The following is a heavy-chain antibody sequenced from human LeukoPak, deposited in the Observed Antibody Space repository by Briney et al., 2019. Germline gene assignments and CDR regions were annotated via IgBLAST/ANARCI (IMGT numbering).Heavy chain of an antibody. CDR3: AREKYYYDSSDRDY. CDR1: GGSFSGYY. J-gene: IGHJ4*02. D-gene: IGHD3-22*01. V-gene: IGHV4-34*01. CDR2: INHSGST. Sequence: PSETLSLTCAVYGGSFSGYYWSWIRQPPGKGLEWIGEINHSGSTNYNPSLKSRVTISVDTSKNQFSLKLSSVTAADTAVYYCAREKYYYDSSDRDYWGQGTLVTVSS.